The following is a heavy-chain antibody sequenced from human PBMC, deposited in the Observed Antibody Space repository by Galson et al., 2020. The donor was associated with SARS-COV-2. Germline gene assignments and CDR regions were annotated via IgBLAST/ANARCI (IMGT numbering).Heavy chain of an antibody. J-gene: IGHJ5*02. CDR3: AREVLARLFGVGGIDP. Sequence: SQTLSLTCGPSDASLTGYYWTSIRPSPEKRLEWIWDINHNVDTLYTPSPEGRATLSIDTTKRQFSLKLTSVTAADTATFYFAREVLARLFGVGGIDPWGQGSLVSVSS. CDR1: DASLTGYY. CDR2: INHNVDT. V-gene: IGHV4-34*01. D-gene: IGHD3-3*01.